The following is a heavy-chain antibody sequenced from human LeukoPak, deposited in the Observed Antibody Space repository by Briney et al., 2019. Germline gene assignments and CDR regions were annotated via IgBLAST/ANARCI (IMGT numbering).Heavy chain of an antibody. V-gene: IGHV1-8*01. J-gene: IGHJ5*02. Sequence: VSLKDSCKASSHNFTSYDMNLVRQAPGKGLKWMGWMNPNSGNTGYAQKFQGRVTMTRNTSISTAYMELSSLRSEDTAVYYCATRGEGFDPWGQGTLVTVSS. CDR2: MNPNSGNT. CDR1: SHNFTSYD. CDR3: ATRGEGFDP. D-gene: IGHD3-16*01.